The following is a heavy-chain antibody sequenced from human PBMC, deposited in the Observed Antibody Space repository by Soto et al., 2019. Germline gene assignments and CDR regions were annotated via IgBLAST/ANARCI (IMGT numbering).Heavy chain of an antibody. CDR2: IYTSGST. CDR3: ARVSGVWRELFDY. V-gene: IGHV4-4*07. CDR1: GGSISSYY. D-gene: IGHD3-3*01. J-gene: IGHJ4*02. Sequence: SETLSLTGTVSGGSISSYYCSWIRQPAGKGLEWIGRIYTSGSTNYNPSLKSRVTMSVDTSKNQFSLKLSSVTAADTAVYYCARVSGVWRELFDYCGQGTLVTVSS.